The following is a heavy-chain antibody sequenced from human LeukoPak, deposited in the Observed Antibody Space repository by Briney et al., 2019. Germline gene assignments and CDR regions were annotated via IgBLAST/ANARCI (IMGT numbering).Heavy chain of an antibody. Sequence: GASVKVSCKASGYTFTGYYMHWVRQAPGQGLEWMGWINPNSGGTNYAQKFQGRFTMTRDTSISTAYMELSRLRSDDTAVYYCARARKSSRYFDWLLKGDYFDYWGQGTLVTVSS. CDR1: GYTFTGYY. V-gene: IGHV1-2*02. CDR3: ARARKSSRYFDWLLKGDYFDY. J-gene: IGHJ4*02. CDR2: INPNSGGT. D-gene: IGHD3-9*01.